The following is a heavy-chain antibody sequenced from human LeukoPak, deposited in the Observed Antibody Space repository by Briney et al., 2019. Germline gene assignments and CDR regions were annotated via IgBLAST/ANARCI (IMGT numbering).Heavy chain of an antibody. Sequence: SETLSLTCTVSGGSISSYYWSWIRQPPGKGLEWIGYIYYSGSTNYNPSLKSRVTISVDTSKNQFSLKLTSVTAADTAMYYCARRVIAATLDYWGQGTLVTVSS. D-gene: IGHD2/OR15-2a*01. CDR1: GGSISSYY. V-gene: IGHV4-59*08. CDR2: IYYSGST. J-gene: IGHJ4*02. CDR3: ARRVIAATLDY.